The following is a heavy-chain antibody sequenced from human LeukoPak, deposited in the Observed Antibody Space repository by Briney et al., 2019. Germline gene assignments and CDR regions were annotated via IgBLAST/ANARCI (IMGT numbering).Heavy chain of an antibody. CDR1: GFTFSRYW. CDR3: ARDDSRGFDT. J-gene: IGHJ4*02. Sequence: GGSLRLSCAPSGFTFSRYWMSWVRQTPGKGLEWVASIKGDGRQKYYVDSVKGRFTVSRDNAKNSVYLQMDSLRAEDTALYYCARDDSRGFDTWGQGTQVTVSS. D-gene: IGHD4-11*01. V-gene: IGHV3-7*01. CDR2: IKGDGRQK.